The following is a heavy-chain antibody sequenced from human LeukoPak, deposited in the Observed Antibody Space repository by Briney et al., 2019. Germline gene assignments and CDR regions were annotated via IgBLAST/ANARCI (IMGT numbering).Heavy chain of an antibody. CDR1: GFTFRDYG. J-gene: IGHJ4*02. CDR3: AKDLTTVVTPSVY. V-gene: IGHV3-23*01. D-gene: IGHD4-23*01. Sequence: GGSLRLSCAASGFTFRDYGMNWVRQAPGKGLEWVSTISGSGGDTYYADSVKGRFTISRDNSKNTLYLQMNSLRAEDTAVYYCAKDLTTVVTPSVYWGQGTLVTVSS. CDR2: ISGSGGDT.